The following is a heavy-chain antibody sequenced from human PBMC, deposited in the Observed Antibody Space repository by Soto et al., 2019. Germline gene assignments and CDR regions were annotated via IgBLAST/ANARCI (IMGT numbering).Heavy chain of an antibody. J-gene: IGHJ3*02. CDR1: GVSFSGYY. CDR2: IKHSGRT. D-gene: IGHD5-12*01. Sequence: QVQLQQWGAGLLKPSETLSLTWAVAGVSFSGYYWSWIRQPPGKGLQWIGEIKHSGRTNYNPSLKRRVPISVDTSKNKFSLKLSSVTAADTAVYYCARLALRCHGAFDIWGQGTMVTVSS. V-gene: IGHV4-34*01. CDR3: ARLALRCHGAFDI.